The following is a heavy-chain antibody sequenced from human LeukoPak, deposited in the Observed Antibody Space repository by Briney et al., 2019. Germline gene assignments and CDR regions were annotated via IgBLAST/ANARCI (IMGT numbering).Heavy chain of an antibody. CDR3: ARDSLRDTSSWYEFDY. J-gene: IGHJ4*02. Sequence: GGSLRLSCAASAFTFSNYGMHWVRQAPGKGLEWVGVISSDGSNKFYGDSVRGRFTISRDNSKNTVDLQMNSLRDEDTAVYYCARDSLRDTSSWYEFDYWGQGTLVTVSS. V-gene: IGHV3-30*19. D-gene: IGHD6-13*01. CDR1: AFTFSNYG. CDR2: ISSDGSNK.